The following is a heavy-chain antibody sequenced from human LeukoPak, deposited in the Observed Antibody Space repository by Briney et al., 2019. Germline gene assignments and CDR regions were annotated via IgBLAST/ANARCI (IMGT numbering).Heavy chain of an antibody. CDR3: ARERGSGWSDFDY. V-gene: IGHV1-69*01. D-gene: IGHD6-19*01. J-gene: IGHJ4*02. CDR2: IIPIFGTA. CDR1: GGTFGSYA. Sequence: GASVKASCKASGGTFGSYAICWVRQAPGQGPEWMGGIIPIFGTANYAQKFQGRVTITADESTSTAYMELSSLRSEDTAVYYCARERGSGWSDFDYWGQGTLVTVSS.